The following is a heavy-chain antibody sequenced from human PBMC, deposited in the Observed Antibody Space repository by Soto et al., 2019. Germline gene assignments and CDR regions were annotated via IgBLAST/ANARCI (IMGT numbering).Heavy chain of an antibody. Sequence: SVKVSCKASGGTFSSYAISWVRQAPGQGLEWMGGIIPIFGTANYAQKFQGRVTITADESTSTAYMELSSLRSEDTAVCYCARSPPLGSSWRAFDYWGQGTLVTVSS. D-gene: IGHD6-13*01. J-gene: IGHJ4*02. CDR1: GGTFSSYA. V-gene: IGHV1-69*13. CDR3: ARSPPLGSSWRAFDY. CDR2: IIPIFGTA.